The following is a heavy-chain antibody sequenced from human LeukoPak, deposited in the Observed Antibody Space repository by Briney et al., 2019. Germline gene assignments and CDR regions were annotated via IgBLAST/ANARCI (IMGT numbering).Heavy chain of an antibody. J-gene: IGHJ4*02. V-gene: IGHV3-30*03. Sequence: GGSLRLSCAASGFTFSSYGMHWVRQAPGKGLEWVAVISYDGNTQYYADSVKGRFTISRDNSNNMLSLQMNSLKTEDTAVYYCTTDHDTSSWTFIYWGQGTLVTVSS. CDR2: ISYDGNTQ. D-gene: IGHD6-13*01. CDR1: GFTFSSYG. CDR3: TTDHDTSSWTFIY.